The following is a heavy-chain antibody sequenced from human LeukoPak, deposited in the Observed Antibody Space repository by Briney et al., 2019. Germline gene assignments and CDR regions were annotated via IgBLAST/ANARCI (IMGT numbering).Heavy chain of an antibody. J-gene: IGHJ4*02. CDR1: GFTFTTYA. V-gene: IGHV3-23*01. CDR2: ICVSGGST. CDR3: AKDNGDKYSSSWHFYSDY. D-gene: IGHD6-13*01. Sequence: PGGALRLSCVPSGFTFTTYAMSWVRQAPAEGREWVSAICVSGGSTYYAVSVKDRSTIYRDNSNNTLYLQMNSLRAEDTAVYYCAKDNGDKYSSSWHFYSDYWGQGTLVTVSS.